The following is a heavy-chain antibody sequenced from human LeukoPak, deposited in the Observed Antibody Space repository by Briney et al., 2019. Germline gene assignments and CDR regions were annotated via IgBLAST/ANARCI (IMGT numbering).Heavy chain of an antibody. CDR2: ISCSGGST. CDR3: AKGSRSIAVAGTPGDYYYGMDV. Sequence: GGSLRLSCAASGFTFSSYAMSWVRQAPGKGLEWVSAISCSGGSTYYADSVKGRFTISRDNSKNTLYLQMNSLRAEDTAVYYCAKGSRSIAVAGTPGDYYYGMDVWGQGTTVTVSS. D-gene: IGHD6-19*01. J-gene: IGHJ6*02. V-gene: IGHV3-23*01. CDR1: GFTFSSYA.